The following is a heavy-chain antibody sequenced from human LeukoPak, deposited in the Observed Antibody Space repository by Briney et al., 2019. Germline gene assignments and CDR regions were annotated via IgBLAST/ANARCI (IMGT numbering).Heavy chain of an antibody. CDR1: GFTFSNYA. CDR2: ISSGGTYE. V-gene: IGHV3-30*01. CDR3: ARDSTYYYDSGSSGPHYFDN. J-gene: IGHJ4*02. D-gene: IGHD3-10*01. Sequence: GKSLRLSCAASGFTFSNYAMHWVRQAPGRGLEWVSLISSGGTYEYYADSVKGRFTISRDNSKNTLYLQLNSLRAEGTAVYYCARDSTYYYDSGSSGPHYFDNWGQGTLVTVSS.